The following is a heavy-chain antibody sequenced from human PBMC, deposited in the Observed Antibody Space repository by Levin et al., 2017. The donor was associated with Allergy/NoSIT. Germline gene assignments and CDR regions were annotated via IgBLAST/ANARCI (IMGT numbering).Heavy chain of an antibody. CDR3: AKGNRLFDY. D-gene: IGHD1-14*01. Sequence: GESLKISCAASGFTFSSYAMSWVRQAPGKGLEWVSAISGSGGSTYYADSVKGRFTISRDNSKNTLYLQMNSLRAEDTAVYYCAKGNRLFDYWGQGTLVTVSS. J-gene: IGHJ4*02. V-gene: IGHV3-23*01. CDR1: GFTFSSYA. CDR2: ISGSGGST.